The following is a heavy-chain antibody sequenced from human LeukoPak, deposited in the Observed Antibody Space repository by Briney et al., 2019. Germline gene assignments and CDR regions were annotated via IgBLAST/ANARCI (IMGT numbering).Heavy chain of an antibody. CDR1: GFTFSSYS. CDR2: ISSSSSYI. Sequence: GGSLRLSCAASGFTFSSYSMNWVRQAPGKGLEWASSISSSSSYIYYADSVKGRFTISRDNAKSSLYLQMNSLRAEDTAVYYCARGYSSSWSDYWGQGTLVTVSS. D-gene: IGHD6-13*01. J-gene: IGHJ4*02. CDR3: ARGYSSSWSDY. V-gene: IGHV3-21*01.